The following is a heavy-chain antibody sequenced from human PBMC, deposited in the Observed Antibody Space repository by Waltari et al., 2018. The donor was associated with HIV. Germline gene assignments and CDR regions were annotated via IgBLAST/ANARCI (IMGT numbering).Heavy chain of an antibody. CDR2: INHSGST. J-gene: IGHJ4*02. CDR3: ARGRGGRVIDY. CDR1: GGSFSGYY. D-gene: IGHD3-10*01. V-gene: IGHV4-34*01. Sequence: QVQLQQWGAGLLKPSETLSLTCAVYGGSFSGYYWSWIRQPPGKGLEWIGEINHSGSTNYNPSLKSRVTISVDTSKNQFSRKLSSVTAADTAVYYCARGRGGRVIDYWGQGTLVTVSS.